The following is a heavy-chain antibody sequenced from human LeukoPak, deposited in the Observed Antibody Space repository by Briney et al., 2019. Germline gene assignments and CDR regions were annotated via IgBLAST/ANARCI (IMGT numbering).Heavy chain of an antibody. CDR1: GFTFSSYA. V-gene: IGHV3-23*01. D-gene: IGHD2-2*01. Sequence: GGSLRLSCAASGFTFSSYAMRWVRQAPGKGLEWVSAISGSGVSTYYAHSVKGRFTIPRDNSKNTLYLQMNSLRAEDTAVYYCAKLIDVVVPAAMIDYWGQGTLVTVSS. CDR2: ISGSGVST. CDR3: AKLIDVVVPAAMIDY. J-gene: IGHJ4*02.